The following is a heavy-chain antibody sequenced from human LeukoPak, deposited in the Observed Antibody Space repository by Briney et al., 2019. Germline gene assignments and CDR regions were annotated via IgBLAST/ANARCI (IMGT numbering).Heavy chain of an antibody. V-gene: IGHV3-7*01. CDR2: IKQDGSEK. CDR1: GFTFSSYW. CDR3: ARDLDWNDVVAFDI. J-gene: IGHJ3*02. Sequence: GGSLRLSCAASGFTFSSYWMSWVRQAPGKGLEWVANIKQDGSEKYYVDSVKGRFTISRDNAKNSLYLQMNSLRAEDTAVYYCARDLDWNDVVAFDIWGQGTMVTVSS. D-gene: IGHD1-1*01.